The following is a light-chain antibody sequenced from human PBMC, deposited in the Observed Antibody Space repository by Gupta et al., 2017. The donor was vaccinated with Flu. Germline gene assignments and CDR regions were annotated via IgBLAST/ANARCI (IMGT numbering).Light chain of an antibody. CDR1: QSGLYSSNNKNY. V-gene: IGKV4-1*01. Sequence: DIVMTHSPSYLAVSLGERATINCKSIQSGLYSSNNKNYLAWYQQKPGQPPKLLIYWASTGESGVPDRFSGSGSGTDFTLTISIRHAEDVAVYYCQQDYSTLLTFGGGTKVEIK. J-gene: IGKJ4*01. CDR2: WAS. CDR3: QQDYSTLLT.